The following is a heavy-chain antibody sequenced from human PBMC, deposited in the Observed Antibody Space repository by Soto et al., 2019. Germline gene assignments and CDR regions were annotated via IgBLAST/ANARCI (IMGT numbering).Heavy chain of an antibody. V-gene: IGHV4-59*01. Sequence: QVQLQESGPGLVKPSETLSLTCTVSGGSSNNYFWSWIRQPTGKGLEWLGYIYSSGSTNDNPYLQSRVTISVDTSKNHSSLKLSSVTAADTAVYYCVGGRWLQIPDGWGQGNLVTVSS. CDR2: IYSSGST. CDR3: VGGRWLQIPDG. CDR1: GGSSNNYF. D-gene: IGHD3-16*01. J-gene: IGHJ4*02.